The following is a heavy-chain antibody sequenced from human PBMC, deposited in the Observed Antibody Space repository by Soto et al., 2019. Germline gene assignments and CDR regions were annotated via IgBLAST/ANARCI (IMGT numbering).Heavy chain of an antibody. Sequence: QLQLQESGSGLVKPSQTLSLTCAVSGGSISSGGNSWSWIRQPPGKGLEWIGYIYHSGSTYYNPSLKSRVTLSVDRSKNQFSRKLNSVTAADTAVYYCARAGGLGAVAVDYWGQGTLVTVSS. V-gene: IGHV4-30-2*01. J-gene: IGHJ4*02. CDR2: IYHSGST. D-gene: IGHD6-19*01. CDR3: ARAGGLGAVAVDY. CDR1: GGSISSGGNS.